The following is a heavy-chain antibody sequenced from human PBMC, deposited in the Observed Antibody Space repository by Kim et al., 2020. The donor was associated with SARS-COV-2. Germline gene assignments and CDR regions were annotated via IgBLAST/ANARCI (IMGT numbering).Heavy chain of an antibody. J-gene: IGHJ4*02. CDR2: INHSGST. D-gene: IGHD6-13*01. CDR3: ARGPPVGYSSSWYYY. Sequence: SETLSLTCAVYGGSFSGYYWSWIRQPPGKGLEWIGEINHSGSTNYNPSLKSRVTISVDTSKNQFSLKLSSVTAADTAVYYCARGPPVGYSSSWYYYWGQGTLVTVSS. CDR1: GGSFSGYY. V-gene: IGHV4-34*01.